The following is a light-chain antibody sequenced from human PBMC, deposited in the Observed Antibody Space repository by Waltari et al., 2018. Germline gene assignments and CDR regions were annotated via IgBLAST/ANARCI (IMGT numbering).Light chain of an antibody. V-gene: IGKV1-39*01. J-gene: IGKJ4*01. Sequence: DIQMTKSPSSLSASLGDRVSITCRASQNIRSYLNWYQQKPGRAPKPLIYTASNLQSGVPSRFSGRGSGTDFTLTISSLQPEDFATYYCQQSYSSPLTFGGGTNVDI. CDR1: QNIRSY. CDR3: QQSYSSPLT. CDR2: TAS.